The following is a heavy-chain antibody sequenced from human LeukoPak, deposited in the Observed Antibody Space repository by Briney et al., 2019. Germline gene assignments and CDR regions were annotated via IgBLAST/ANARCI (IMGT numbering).Heavy chain of an antibody. CDR2: IIPIFGTA. Sequence: ASVKVSCKASGGTFSSYAISWVRQAPGQGLEWMGGIIPIFGTANYAQKFQGRVTITTDESTGTAYMELSSLRSEDTAVYYCARALRDIVVVPAAMGWFDPWGQGTLVTVSS. CDR3: ARALRDIVVVPAAMGWFDP. D-gene: IGHD2-2*01. CDR1: GGTFSSYA. J-gene: IGHJ5*02. V-gene: IGHV1-69*05.